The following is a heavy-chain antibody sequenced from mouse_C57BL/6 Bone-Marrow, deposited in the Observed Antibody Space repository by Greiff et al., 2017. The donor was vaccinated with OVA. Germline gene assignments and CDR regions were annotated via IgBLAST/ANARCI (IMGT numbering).Heavy chain of an antibody. Sequence: VQLQQSGPELVKPGASVKISCKASGYAFSSSWMNWVKQRPGKGLEWIGRIYPGDGDTNYNGKFKGKATLTADKSSSTAYMQLSSLTSEDSAVYFCARSDYPVFDYWGQGTTLTVSS. CDR1: GYAFSSSW. V-gene: IGHV1-82*01. CDR2: IYPGDGDT. CDR3: ARSDYPVFDY. J-gene: IGHJ2*01. D-gene: IGHD5-5*01.